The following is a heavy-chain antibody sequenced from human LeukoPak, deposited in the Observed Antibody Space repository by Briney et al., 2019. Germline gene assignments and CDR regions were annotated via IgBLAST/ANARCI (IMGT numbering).Heavy chain of an antibody. CDR3: AKGSDSSGYLHTDNWFDP. V-gene: IGHV3-23*01. J-gene: IGHJ5*02. Sequence: PGGSLRLSCAASGFTFDDFALSWVRQAPGKGLEWVSAISGSGGSTYYADSVKGRFTISRDNSKNTLYLQMNSLRAEDTAVYYCAKGSDSSGYLHTDNWFDPWGQGTLVTVSS. CDR1: GFTFDDFA. CDR2: ISGSGGST. D-gene: IGHD3-22*01.